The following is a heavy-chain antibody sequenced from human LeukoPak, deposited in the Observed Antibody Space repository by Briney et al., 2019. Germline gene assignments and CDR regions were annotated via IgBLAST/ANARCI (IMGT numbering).Heavy chain of an antibody. V-gene: IGHV1-8*01. CDR1: GYTFTSYD. Sequence: ASVKVSCKASGYTFTSYDINWVRQATGQGLEWMGWMNPNSGNTGYAQKFQGRVTMTRNTSISTAYMELSSLGSEDTAVYCCARGGGSSSWYRDFTFDYWGQGTLVTVSS. CDR3: ARGGGSSSWYRDFTFDY. J-gene: IGHJ4*02. CDR2: MNPNSGNT. D-gene: IGHD6-13*01.